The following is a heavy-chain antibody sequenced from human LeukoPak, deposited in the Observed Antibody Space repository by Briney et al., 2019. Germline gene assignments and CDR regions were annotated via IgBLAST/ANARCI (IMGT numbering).Heavy chain of an antibody. CDR1: GLTFDDYT. CDR2: ISWDAGRT. J-gene: IGHJ4*02. V-gene: IGHV3-43*01. Sequence: GGSLRLSCAASGLTFDDYTMHCVRQAPGKGLEWVSLISWDAGRTYYADSVKGRFTISRDNSKNSLYLQMNSLRTEDPALYYCAKADTTLDPFDHWGQGTLVTVSS. CDR3: AKADTTLDPFDH. D-gene: IGHD5-18*01.